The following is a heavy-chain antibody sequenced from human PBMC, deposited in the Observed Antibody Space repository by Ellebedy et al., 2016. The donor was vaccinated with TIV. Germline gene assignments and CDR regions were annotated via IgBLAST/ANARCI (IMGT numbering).Heavy chain of an antibody. D-gene: IGHD3-10*01. V-gene: IGHV1-69*13. J-gene: IGHJ4*02. CDR2: IIPIFGTA. Sequence: SVKVSCXASGGTFSSYAISWVRQAPGQGLEWMGGIIPIFGTANYAQKFQGRVTITADESTSTAYMELSSLRSEDTAVYYCARPPQGRFGEFPLDYWGQGTLVTVSS. CDR3: ARPPQGRFGEFPLDY. CDR1: GGTFSSYA.